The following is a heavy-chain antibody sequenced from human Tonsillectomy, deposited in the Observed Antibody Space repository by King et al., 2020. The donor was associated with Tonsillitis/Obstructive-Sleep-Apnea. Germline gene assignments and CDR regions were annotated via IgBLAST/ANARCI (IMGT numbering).Heavy chain of an antibody. CDR3: ARQANYYYGSGRDYYYMDV. CDR1: GYSFTSYW. J-gene: IGHJ6*03. Sequence: QLVQYGAEVKKPGESLKISCKGSGYSFTSYWIGWVRQMPGKGLEWMGIIYPGDSDTRYSPSFQGQVTISADKSISTAYLQWSSLKASDTAMYYCARQANYYYGSGRDYYYMDVWGKGTTVTVSS. D-gene: IGHD3-10*01. V-gene: IGHV5-51*01. CDR2: IYPGDSDT.